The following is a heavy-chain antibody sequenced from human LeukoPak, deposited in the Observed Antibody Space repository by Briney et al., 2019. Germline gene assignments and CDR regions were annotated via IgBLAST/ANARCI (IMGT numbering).Heavy chain of an antibody. D-gene: IGHD6-13*01. V-gene: IGHV4-31*03. CDR2: IYYSGST. Sequence: SATLSLTCPVSGGSISSGGYYWSWIRQHPGKGLEWIGYIYYSGSTYYNPSLKSRVTISVDTSKNQFSLKLSSVTAADTAVYYCARVIRSSDHHDYWGQGTLVTVSS. CDR3: ARVIRSSDHHDY. J-gene: IGHJ4*02. CDR1: GGSISSGGYY.